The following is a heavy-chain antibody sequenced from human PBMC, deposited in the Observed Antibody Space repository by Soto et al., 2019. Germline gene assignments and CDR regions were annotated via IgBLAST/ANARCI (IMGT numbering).Heavy chain of an antibody. V-gene: IGHV1-18*01. CDR1: GYTFTSYS. D-gene: IGHD6-13*01. Sequence: QVQLVQSGAEVKKPGASVKVSCKASGYTFTSYSISWVRQAPGQGLEWMGWINPYNGNTNYAQKLQGRVTMTTDTSTSPAYLEPRSLRSDDTAVYYCARDLAAAGPFDHWGQGTLVTVSS. J-gene: IGHJ4*02. CDR3: ARDLAAAGPFDH. CDR2: INPYNGNT.